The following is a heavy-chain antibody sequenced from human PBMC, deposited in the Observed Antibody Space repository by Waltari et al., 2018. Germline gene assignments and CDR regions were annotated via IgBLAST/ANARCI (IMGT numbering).Heavy chain of an antibody. Sequence: EVQLVESGGGLIQPGGSLRLSCAASGFTVSSNYMNWVRQAPGKGREVVSVIYSGGSTYYADSVKGRFTISRDNSKNTLYLQRNSLRAEDTAVYYCARRKAVALPWWFDPWGQGTLVTVSS. D-gene: IGHD6-19*01. CDR1: GFTVSSNY. CDR2: IYSGGST. J-gene: IGHJ5*02. CDR3: ARRKAVALPWWFDP. V-gene: IGHV3-53*01.